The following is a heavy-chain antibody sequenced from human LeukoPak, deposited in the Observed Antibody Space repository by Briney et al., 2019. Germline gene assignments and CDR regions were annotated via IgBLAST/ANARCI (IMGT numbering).Heavy chain of an antibody. J-gene: IGHJ5*02. V-gene: IGHV3-23*01. Sequence: GGSLRLSCTASGFTFSEYAMNWVRQAPGKGLGWGSVISGSGGTTYYADYVKGRLTISRDNSKNPLYLQANSLRADDTAVYYCAKGSSRGTTMTWFDPWGQGTLVTVSS. CDR2: ISGSGGTT. D-gene: IGHD4-17*01. CDR3: AKGSSRGTTMTWFDP. CDR1: GFTFSEYA.